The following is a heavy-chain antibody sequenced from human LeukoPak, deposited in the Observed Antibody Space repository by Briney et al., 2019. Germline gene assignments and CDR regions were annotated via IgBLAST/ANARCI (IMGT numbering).Heavy chain of an antibody. D-gene: IGHD3-22*01. CDR3: ATKTGYDSSGNSTLPFDY. Sequence: GESLKISCKGSGYSFTSYWIGWVRQMPGKGLEWMGIIYPGDSDTRYSPSFQGQVTISADKSISTAYLQWSSLKASDTAMYYCATKTGYDSSGNSTLPFDYWGQGTLVTVS. J-gene: IGHJ4*02. CDR1: GYSFTSYW. CDR2: IYPGDSDT. V-gene: IGHV5-51*01.